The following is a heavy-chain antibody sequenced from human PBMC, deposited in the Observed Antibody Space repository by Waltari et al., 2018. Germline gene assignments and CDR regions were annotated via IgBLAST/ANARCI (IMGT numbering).Heavy chain of an antibody. CDR1: GGSFSGYY. D-gene: IGHD4-17*01. CDR2: IDHSGVT. Sequence: QVQVQQWGAGLVKPSETLSLTCAVYGGSFSGYYWSCLRQPPGKALEWIGEIDHSGVTHYHPSLTSRATISVDTSRNQLSLKLTSVTAADTAIYYCALSRYGLASPKFDPWGQGTLVTVSS. V-gene: IGHV4-34*02. J-gene: IGHJ5*02. CDR3: ALSRYGLASPKFDP.